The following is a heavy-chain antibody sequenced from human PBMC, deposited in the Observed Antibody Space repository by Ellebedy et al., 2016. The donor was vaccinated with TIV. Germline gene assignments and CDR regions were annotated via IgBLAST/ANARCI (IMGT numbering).Heavy chain of an antibody. J-gene: IGHJ4*02. CDR2: ISYDGSNK. CDR1: GFTFSRYW. Sequence: GESLKISCVASGFTFSRYWMSWVRQAPGKGLEWVAVISYDGSNKYYADSVKGRFTISRDNSKNTLYLQMNSLRAEDTAVYYCARDHQVGAKGFDYWGQGTLVTVSS. CDR3: ARDHQVGAKGFDY. D-gene: IGHD1-26*01. V-gene: IGHV3-30-3*01.